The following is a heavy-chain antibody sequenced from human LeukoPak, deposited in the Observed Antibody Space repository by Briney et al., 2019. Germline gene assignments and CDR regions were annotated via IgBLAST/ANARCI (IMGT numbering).Heavy chain of an antibody. D-gene: IGHD3-10*01. CDR3: ARDELGVSGSGVYYYYGMDV. CDR2: ISRSSTDI. V-gene: IGHV3-21*01. CDR1: GFTFSSYE. Sequence: GGSLRLSCAASGFTFSSYEMNWVRQAPGEGLEWVSSISRSSTDIQYADSVKGRFTISRDNAKNSLHLQMNSLRAEDTAVYYCARDELGVSGSGVYYYYGMDVWGQGTTVTVSS. J-gene: IGHJ6*02.